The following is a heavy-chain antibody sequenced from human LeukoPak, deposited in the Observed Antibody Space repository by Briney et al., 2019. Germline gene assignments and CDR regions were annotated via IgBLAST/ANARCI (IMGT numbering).Heavy chain of an antibody. CDR3: VKDGLGGGYSYGYFDY. CDR1: GFTFSSYE. V-gene: IGHV3-48*03. D-gene: IGHD5-18*01. CDR2: ISSSGSTI. J-gene: IGHJ4*02. Sequence: PGGSLRLSCAASGFTFSSYEMNWVRQAPGKGLEWVSYISSSGSTIYYADSVKGRFTISRDNAKNTLYLQMSSLRAEDTAVYSCVKDGLGGGYSYGYFDYWGQGTLVTVSS.